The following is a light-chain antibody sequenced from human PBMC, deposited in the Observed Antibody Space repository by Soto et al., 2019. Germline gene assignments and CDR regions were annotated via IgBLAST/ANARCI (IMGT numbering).Light chain of an antibody. CDR3: QQRSNWPYT. V-gene: IGKV3-11*01. Sequence: EIVLTQSPATLSLSPGERATLSCRASQSVSSYLAWYQQKPGQAPRLLIYDASNRATGIPARFSGSGSGTDFTLTISSLEPEDVEVYYCQQRSNWPYTFGQGTKVDIK. J-gene: IGKJ2*01. CDR2: DAS. CDR1: QSVSSY.